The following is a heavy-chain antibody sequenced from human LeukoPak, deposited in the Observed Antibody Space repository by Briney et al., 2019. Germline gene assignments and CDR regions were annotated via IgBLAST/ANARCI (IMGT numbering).Heavy chain of an antibody. CDR1: GFTFTNYA. J-gene: IGHJ4*02. Sequence: GGSLRLSCAASGFTFTNYAMSWVRQAPGKGLEWVSAISGNGGSTYYADSVKGRFTISRDNSKNTLYLQLNSLRAEDTAVYYCAKFRPITSVAGTIFHYWGQGALVTVSS. CDR3: AKFRPITSVAGTIFHY. V-gene: IGHV3-23*01. D-gene: IGHD6-19*01. CDR2: ISGNGGST.